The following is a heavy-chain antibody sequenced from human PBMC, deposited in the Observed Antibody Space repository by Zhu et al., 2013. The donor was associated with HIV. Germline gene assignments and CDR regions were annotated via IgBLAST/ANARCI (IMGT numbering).Heavy chain of an antibody. J-gene: IGHJ2*01. Sequence: QVQLVQSGAEVKKPGSSVKVSCKASGGTFSSYAISWVRQAPGQGLEWMGGIIPIFGTANYAQKFQGRVTITADESTSTAYMELSSLRSEDTAVYYCARGVSHATVTTFFGWYFDLWGRGTLVTVSS. CDR1: GGTFSSYA. CDR2: IIPIFGTA. CDR3: ARGVSHATVTTFFGWYFDL. D-gene: IGHD4-17*01. V-gene: IGHV1-69*01.